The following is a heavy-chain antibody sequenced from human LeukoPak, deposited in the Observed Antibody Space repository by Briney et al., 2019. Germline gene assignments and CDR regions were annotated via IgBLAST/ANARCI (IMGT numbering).Heavy chain of an antibody. Sequence: ASVKVSCKASGYTFTSYGISWVRQAPGQGLEWMGWISAYNGNTNYAQKLQGRVTMTTDTSTSTAYMELRSLRSDDTAVYYCAREGVVVPAPGAFDIWGQGTMVTASS. CDR1: GYTFTSYG. D-gene: IGHD2-2*01. CDR3: AREGVVVPAPGAFDI. V-gene: IGHV1-18*01. CDR2: ISAYNGNT. J-gene: IGHJ3*02.